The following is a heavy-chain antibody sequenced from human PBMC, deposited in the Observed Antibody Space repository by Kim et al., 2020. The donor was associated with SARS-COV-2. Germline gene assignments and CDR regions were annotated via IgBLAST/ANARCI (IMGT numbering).Heavy chain of an antibody. J-gene: IGHJ4*02. CDR3: ARLGTSGSRKADY. CDR2: IFGGDSET. Sequence: GESLKISCKGSGYSFSSYWIGWVRQMSGKGLEWVGFIFGGDSETRYSPSFQGHVTISADKSINTAYLQWSSLQASDTAGYYCARLGTSGSRKADYWGQGT. CDR1: GYSFSSYW. V-gene: IGHV5-51*01. D-gene: IGHD1-26*01.